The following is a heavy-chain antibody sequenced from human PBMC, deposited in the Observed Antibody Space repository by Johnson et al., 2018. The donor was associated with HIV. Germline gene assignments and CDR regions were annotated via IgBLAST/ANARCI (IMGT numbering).Heavy chain of an antibody. CDR2: ISYDGSDI. Sequence: QVQLVESGGGVVQSGRSLRLSCAASGFTFSTYAMHWVRQAPGKGLEWVAVISYDGSDIYHADSVKGRFNISRDNSKTTLYLQMNSLGAEDTALYYCARVQGDRGAYDAFAIWGQGTMVTVSS. D-gene: IGHD3-10*01. J-gene: IGHJ3*02. V-gene: IGHV3-30*04. CDR1: GFTFSTYA. CDR3: ARVQGDRGAYDAFAI.